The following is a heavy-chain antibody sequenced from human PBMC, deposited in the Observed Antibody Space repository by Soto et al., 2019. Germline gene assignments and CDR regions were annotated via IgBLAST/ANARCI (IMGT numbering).Heavy chain of an antibody. CDR3: AKDLQVVVINSNWFDP. CDR1: VCTFSSYA. J-gene: IGHJ5*02. D-gene: IGHD3-22*01. Sequence: VGSLRLSCASSVCTFSSYAMSCVRQSPGKWLEWVSAISGSGGSTYYADSVKGRFTISRDNSKNTLYLQMNSLRAEDTAVYYCAKDLQVVVINSNWFDPWGQGTLVSVSS. V-gene: IGHV3-23*01. CDR2: ISGSGGST.